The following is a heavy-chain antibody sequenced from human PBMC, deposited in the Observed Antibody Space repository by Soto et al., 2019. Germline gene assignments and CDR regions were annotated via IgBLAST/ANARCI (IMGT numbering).Heavy chain of an antibody. CDR1: GFSLSTTGVG. V-gene: IGHV2-5*02. Sequence: SGPKLVNPTQTLTLTCTFSGFSLSTTGVGVGWIRQPPGKALEWLALIWWDNDKRYSPFQESRLTIAKDTSKNQVVLTVTNMDPVDTATYYCARSKRLAFDYWGQGILVTVSS. J-gene: IGHJ4*02. CDR2: IWWDNDK. CDR3: ARSKRLAFDY.